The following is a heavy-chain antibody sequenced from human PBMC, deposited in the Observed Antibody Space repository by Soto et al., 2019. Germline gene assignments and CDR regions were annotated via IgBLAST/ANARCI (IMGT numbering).Heavy chain of an antibody. Sequence: PSETLSVTCAVSGYSLSSSNWWGWIRQPPGKGLEWIGYIYYSGTTYYNPSLKSRVTMSVDTSKNQFSLKLTSVTAVDTAVYYCARREIQGPIDYWGQGTLVTVSS. D-gene: IGHD1-26*01. CDR2: IYYSGTT. V-gene: IGHV4-28*01. CDR1: GYSLSSSNW. J-gene: IGHJ4*02. CDR3: ARREIQGPIDY.